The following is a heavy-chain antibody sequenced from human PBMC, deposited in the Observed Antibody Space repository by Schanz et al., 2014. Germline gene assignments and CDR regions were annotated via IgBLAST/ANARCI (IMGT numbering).Heavy chain of an antibody. Sequence: EVQLVESGGGLVQPGGSLRLSCAAPGFTLSNYAMHWARQTPDKGLEWVSGLSANGDSTFYSSSVKGRFTISRDISKNTLYLQMGSLRAEDVAVYYCARKSLVSAHYDSWGQGTLVTVSS. D-gene: IGHD2-21*01. J-gene: IGHJ4*02. CDR2: LSANGDST. V-gene: IGHV3-64*01. CDR3: ARKSLVSAHYDS. CDR1: GFTLSNYA.